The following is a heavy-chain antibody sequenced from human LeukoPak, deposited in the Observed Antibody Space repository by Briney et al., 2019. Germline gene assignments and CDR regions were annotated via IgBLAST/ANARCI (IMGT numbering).Heavy chain of an antibody. D-gene: IGHD3-22*01. Sequence: GGSLRLSCAASGFTFSSYAMSWVRQAPGKGLEWVSAISGSGGSTYYADSVKGRFTISRDNSKNTLYLQMNSLRAEDTAVYYCAKVGYYDSSGYSSPYYFDYWGQGTLVTVSS. J-gene: IGHJ4*02. CDR3: AKVGYYDSSGYSSPYYFDY. CDR2: ISGSGGST. CDR1: GFTFSSYA. V-gene: IGHV3-23*01.